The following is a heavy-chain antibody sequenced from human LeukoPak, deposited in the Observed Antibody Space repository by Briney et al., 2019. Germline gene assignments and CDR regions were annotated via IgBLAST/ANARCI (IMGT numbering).Heavy chain of an antibody. D-gene: IGHD3-10*01. J-gene: IGHJ4*02. Sequence: PSETLSLTCAVYGGSFSGYYWSWIRQPPGKGLEWIGEINHSGSTNYNPSLKSRVTISVDTSKNQFSLKLSSVTAADTAVYYCARGRGRYYGSGSYQKHIYFDYWGQGTLVTVSS. CDR3: ARGRGRYYGSGSYQKHIYFDY. V-gene: IGHV4-34*01. CDR2: INHSGST. CDR1: GGSFSGYY.